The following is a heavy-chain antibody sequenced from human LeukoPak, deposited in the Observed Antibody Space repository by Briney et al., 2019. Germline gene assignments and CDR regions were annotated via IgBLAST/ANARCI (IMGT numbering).Heavy chain of an antibody. V-gene: IGHV3-21*01. CDR2: ISSSSYI. D-gene: IGHD3-10*01. CDR3: ARGPGSLYYGMDV. Sequence: GGSLRLSCAASGFTFSSYSMNWVRQAPGKGLEWVSSISSSSYIYYADSVKGRFTISRDNAKNSLYLQMNSLRAEDTAVYYCARGPGSLYYGMDVWGQGTTVTVSS. J-gene: IGHJ6*02. CDR1: GFTFSSYS.